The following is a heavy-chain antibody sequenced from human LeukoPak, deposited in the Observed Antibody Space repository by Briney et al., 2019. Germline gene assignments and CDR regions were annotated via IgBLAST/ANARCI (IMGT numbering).Heavy chain of an antibody. CDR2: IYYSGST. J-gene: IGHJ4*02. CDR3: ARVSPDNYYDSSGYYYGFDY. D-gene: IGHD3-22*01. CDR1: GGSISSYY. V-gene: IGHV4-59*01. Sequence: SETLSLTCTVSGGSISSYYWSWIRQPPGKGLEWIGYIYYSGSTNYNPFLKSRVTISVDTSKNQFSLKLSSVTAADTAVYYCARVSPDNYYDSSGYYYGFDYWGQGTLVTVSS.